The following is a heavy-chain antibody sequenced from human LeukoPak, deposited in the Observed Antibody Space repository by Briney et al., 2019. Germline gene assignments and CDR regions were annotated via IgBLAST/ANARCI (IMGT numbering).Heavy chain of an antibody. Sequence: PGGSLRLYCAASGFTFTAYAMSWVRQAPGKGLDWVSLIYSGGSTYYADSVKGRFTISRDNSKNTLYLQMNSLRAEDTAVYYCARPTRAGAFDIWGQGTMVTVSS. D-gene: IGHD6-19*01. CDR3: ARPTRAGAFDI. CDR1: GFTFTAYA. J-gene: IGHJ3*02. V-gene: IGHV3-53*01. CDR2: IYSGGST.